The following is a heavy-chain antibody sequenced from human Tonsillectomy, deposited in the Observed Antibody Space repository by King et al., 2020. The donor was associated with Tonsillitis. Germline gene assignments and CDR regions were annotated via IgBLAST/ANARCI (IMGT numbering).Heavy chain of an antibody. D-gene: IGHD3-22*01. CDR2: FDPEDGET. J-gene: IGHJ4*02. Sequence: QHQLVQSGAEVKKPGASVKVSCKVSGYTLTELSMHWVRQAPGKGLEWMGGFDPEDGETIYAQKFQGRVTMTEDTSTDTAYMELISLISEDTAVYYCATIPPYYYDSSGYYDYWGQGTLVTVSS. CDR1: GYTLTELS. V-gene: IGHV1-24*01. CDR3: ATIPPYYYDSSGYYDY.